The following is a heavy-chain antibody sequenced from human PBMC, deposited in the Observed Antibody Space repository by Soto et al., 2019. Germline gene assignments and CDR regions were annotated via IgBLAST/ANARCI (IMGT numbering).Heavy chain of an antibody. J-gene: IGHJ4*02. D-gene: IGHD5-18*01. V-gene: IGHV1-69*01. CDR1: GGTFKNYA. CDR2: FIPIFGTG. Sequence: QVQLVQSGAEVKKPGSSMRVSCKASGGTFKNYAFSWVRQAPGQGLEWMGGFIPIFGTGNYAEQFQGRVSITEDESTKTIYLDRRSLRSYDTAVYYCAGISEVTYGYGLGYYFDSWGQGPVITVSS. CDR3: AGISEVTYGYGLGYYFDS.